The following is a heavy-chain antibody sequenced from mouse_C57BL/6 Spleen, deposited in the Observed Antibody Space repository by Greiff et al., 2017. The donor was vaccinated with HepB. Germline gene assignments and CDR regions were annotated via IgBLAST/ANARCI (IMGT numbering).Heavy chain of an antibody. CDR1: GYTFTSYW. CDR3: ARIYDGPYYFDY. D-gene: IGHD2-3*01. J-gene: IGHJ2*01. Sequence: VQRVESGAELAKPGASVKLSCKASGYTFTSYWMHWVKQRPGQGLEWIGYINPSSGYTKYNQKFKDKATLTADKSSSTAYMQLSSLTYEDSAVYYCARIYDGPYYFDYWGQGTTLTVSS. CDR2: INPSSGYT. V-gene: IGHV1-7*01.